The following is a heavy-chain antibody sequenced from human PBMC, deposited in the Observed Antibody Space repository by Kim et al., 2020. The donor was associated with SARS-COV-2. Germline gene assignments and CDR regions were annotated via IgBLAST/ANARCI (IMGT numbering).Heavy chain of an antibody. D-gene: IGHD2-15*01. CDR1: GGTFSSYA. CDR3: ARYSRGYCSGGSCPPYY. J-gene: IGHJ4*02. Sequence: SVKVSCKASGGTFSSYAISWVRQAPGQGLEWMGGIIPIFGTANYAQKFQGRVTITADESTSTAYMELSSLRSEDTAVYYCARYSRGYCSGGSCPPYYWGQGTLVTVSS. CDR2: IIPIFGTA. V-gene: IGHV1-69*13.